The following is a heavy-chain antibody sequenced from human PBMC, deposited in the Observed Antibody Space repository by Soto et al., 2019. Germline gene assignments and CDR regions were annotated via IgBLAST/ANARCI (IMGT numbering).Heavy chain of an antibody. J-gene: IGHJ6*02. CDR1: GYTFTSYD. CDR3: ARGVSGFWSGDDGGFTEVYGMDV. D-gene: IGHD3-3*01. Sequence: ASVKVSCKASGYTFTSYDINWVRQATGQGLEWMGWMNPNSGNTGYAQKFQGRVTLTRNTSISTAYMELSSLRSEDTDVYYCARGVSGFWSGDDGGFTEVYGMDVWGQGTTVTVSS. V-gene: IGHV1-8*01. CDR2: MNPNSGNT.